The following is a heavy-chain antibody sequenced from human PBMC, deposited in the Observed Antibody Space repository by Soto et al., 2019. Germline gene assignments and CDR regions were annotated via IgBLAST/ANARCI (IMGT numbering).Heavy chain of an antibody. CDR1: GFTFSSYN. CDR3: ARWVEGSGSYYRYYYYYGMDV. CDR2: ISSSSSYI. D-gene: IGHD3-10*01. Sequence: GSLRLSCAASGFTFSSYNMNWIGQAPGKGLEWVSSISSSSSYIYYADSVKGRFTISRDNAKNSLYLQMNSLRAEDTAVYYCARWVEGSGSYYRYYYYYGMDVWGQGTTVTVSS. V-gene: IGHV3-21*01. J-gene: IGHJ6*02.